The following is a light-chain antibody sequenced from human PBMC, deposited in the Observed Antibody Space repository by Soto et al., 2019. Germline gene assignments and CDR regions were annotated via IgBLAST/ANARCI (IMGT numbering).Light chain of an antibody. CDR3: QSYDSNLSGL. V-gene: IGLV1-40*01. CDR2: GNN. CDR1: SSNIGAGYD. Sequence: QSVLTQPPSVSGAPGQRVTISCTGCSSNIGAGYDVHWYQQLPGTAPKLLIYGNNNRPSGVPDRFSGSKSGTSASLAITGLQAEDEADYYCQSYDSNLSGLFGGGTKLTVL. J-gene: IGLJ2*01.